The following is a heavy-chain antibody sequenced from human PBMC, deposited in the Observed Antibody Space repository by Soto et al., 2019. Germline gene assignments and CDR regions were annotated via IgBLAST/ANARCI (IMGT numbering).Heavy chain of an antibody. V-gene: IGHV1-3*01. Sequence: ASVKVSCKASGYTFTSYAMHWVRQAPGQRLEWMGWINAGNGNTKYSQKFQGRVTITRDTSASTAYMELSSLRSEDTAVYYCARVRFLESPNDAFDIWGQGTMVTVSS. CDR2: INAGNGNT. CDR3: ARVRFLESPNDAFDI. D-gene: IGHD3-3*01. J-gene: IGHJ3*02. CDR1: GYTFTSYA.